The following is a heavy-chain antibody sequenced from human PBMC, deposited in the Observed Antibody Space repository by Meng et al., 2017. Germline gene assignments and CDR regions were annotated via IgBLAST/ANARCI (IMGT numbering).Heavy chain of an antibody. D-gene: IGHD3-10*01. J-gene: IGHJ5*02. Sequence: SDTLSLTCTVLGGSISSYYWSWSPQPPGKGLAWFGYIYYSRSTNYNPSLKSRDSISVDTSKNQCSLKLSSVSATDTAVYYCARAHSSLWIGHYNWFDHWGQGTLVTVSS. V-gene: IGHV4-59*01. CDR2: IYYSRST. CDR3: ARAHSSLWIGHYNWFDH. CDR1: GGSISSYY.